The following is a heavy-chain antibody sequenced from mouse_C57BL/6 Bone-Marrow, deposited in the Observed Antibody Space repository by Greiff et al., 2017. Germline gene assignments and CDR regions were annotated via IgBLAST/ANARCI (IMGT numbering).Heavy chain of an antibody. CDR2: IGSSASYT. V-gene: IGHV1-50*01. CDR3: ARGVSARAYWYCDV. CDR1: GFTFTSYW. Sequence: QVQLQQPGAELVKPGASVKLSCTASGFTFTSYWMQWVQQRPGQGLEWIGEIGSSASYTNSPQTVKGQATLTVDTSSSTAYMQLSSLTSEDSAVYYWARGVSARAYWYCDVWGTGTTVTVSS. J-gene: IGHJ1*03. D-gene: IGHD3-3*01.